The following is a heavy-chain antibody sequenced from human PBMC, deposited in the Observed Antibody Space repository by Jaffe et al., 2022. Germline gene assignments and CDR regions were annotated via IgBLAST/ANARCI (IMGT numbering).Heavy chain of an antibody. CDR3: AKDDPPYDFWSARVDY. V-gene: IGHV3-23*01. Sequence: EVQLLESGGGLVQPGGSLRLSCAASGFTFSSYAMSWVRQAPGKGLEWVSAISGSGGSTYYADSVKGRFTISRDNSKNTLYLQMNSLRAEDTAVYYCAKDDPPYDFWSARVDYWGQGTLVTVSS. D-gene: IGHD3-3*01. CDR1: GFTFSSYA. CDR2: ISGSGGST. J-gene: IGHJ4*02.